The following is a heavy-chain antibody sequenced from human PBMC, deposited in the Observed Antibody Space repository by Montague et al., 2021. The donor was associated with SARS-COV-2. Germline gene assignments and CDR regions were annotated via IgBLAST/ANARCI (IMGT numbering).Heavy chain of an antibody. CDR2: IYYSGST. CDR1: GGSISSSTYY. Sequence: SETLSLTCTVSGGSISSSTYYWGWVRQPPGKGLEWIGSIYYSGSTYYXXXLKSRVTISVDTSKNQFSLKLSSVTAADTAVHYCARQVPGRDFCWIIYGMDVWGQGTTVTVSS. V-gene: IGHV4-39*01. CDR3: ARQVPGRDFCWIIYGMDV. D-gene: IGHD3-3*01. J-gene: IGHJ6*02.